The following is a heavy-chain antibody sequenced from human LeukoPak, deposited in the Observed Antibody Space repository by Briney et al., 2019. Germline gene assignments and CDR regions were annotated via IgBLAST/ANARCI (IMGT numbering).Heavy chain of an antibody. CDR3: ARGAPSDY. V-gene: IGHV4-4*07. Sequence: SETLSLTCTVSGGSISGGSISSYYWSWVRQPAGKGLEWIGRIYTSGTTNYNPSLKSRVTMSVDTSKNQFSLKLNAVTAADTDVYYCARGAPSDYWGQGTLVTVSS. CDR2: IYTSGTT. J-gene: IGHJ4*02. CDR1: GGSISGGSISSYY.